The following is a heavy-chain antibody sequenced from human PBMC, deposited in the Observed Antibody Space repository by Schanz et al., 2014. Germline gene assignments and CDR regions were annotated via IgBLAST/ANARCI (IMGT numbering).Heavy chain of an antibody. J-gene: IGHJ3*02. CDR1: GFSFSSYA. CDR3: AKGRFGELSAFDI. V-gene: IGHV3-30*18. CDR2: VSSDGNND. D-gene: IGHD3-10*01. Sequence: VQLLESGGGLVQPGGSLRLSCATSGFSFSSYAINWVRQAPGKGLEWVALVSSDGNNDYYTDSVRGRITISRDNSKNTLYLQMNSLRAEDTAVYYCAKGRFGELSAFDIWGQGTMVTVSS.